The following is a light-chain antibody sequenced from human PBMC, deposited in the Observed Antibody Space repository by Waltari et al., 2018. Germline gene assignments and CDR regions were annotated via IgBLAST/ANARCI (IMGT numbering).Light chain of an antibody. J-gene: IGKJ2*01. CDR2: KAS. Sequence: DVQMTQSPSTLSASVGNTVTITCRASQSISSWLAWYQQKAGKAPKVLISKASTLESGVPSRFSGSGSGTEFTLTISNLQPDDFATYYCQQYNTYYTFGQGTILEIK. CDR3: QQYNTYYT. CDR1: QSISSW. V-gene: IGKV1-5*03.